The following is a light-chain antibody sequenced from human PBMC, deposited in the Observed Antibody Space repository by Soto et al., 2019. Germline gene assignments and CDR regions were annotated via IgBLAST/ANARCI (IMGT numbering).Light chain of an antibody. CDR2: GVN. CDR1: SSDVGSYNL. J-gene: IGLJ1*01. CDR3: CAYADSNIFV. Sequence: QSVLTQPASVSGSPGQSITISCTGTSSDVGSYNLVSWYHQRPGKAPKLLIYGVNKRPSGVSTRFSGSKSGNTASLRISDLQAEDEGDFYCCAYADSNIFVFGTGTKLTVL. V-gene: IGLV2-23*02.